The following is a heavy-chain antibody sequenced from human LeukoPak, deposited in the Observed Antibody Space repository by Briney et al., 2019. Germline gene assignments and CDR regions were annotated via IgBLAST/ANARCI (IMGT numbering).Heavy chain of an antibody. J-gene: IGHJ6*03. CDR2: IYHTGST. V-gene: IGHV4-59*11. CDR1: GASIRSHY. D-gene: IGHD4-11*01. CDR3: ARIPETVTKIGWSYHYLYYMDV. Sequence: SETLSLTCNVSGASIRSHYWSWIRQPTGKGLEWLGSIYHTGSTNYNPSLKSRVTISVDTSKSQFSLILTSVPAVDTAIYYCARIPETVTKIGWSYHYLYYMDVWGKGTTVTVSS.